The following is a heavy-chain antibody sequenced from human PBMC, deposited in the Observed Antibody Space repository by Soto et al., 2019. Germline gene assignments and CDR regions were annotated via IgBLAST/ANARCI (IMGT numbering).Heavy chain of an antibody. CDR2: IVVGSGNT. Sequence: QMQLVQSGPEVKKPGTSVKVSCKASGFTFTSSAVQWVLQARGQRLEWIGWIVVGSGNTNYAQKFQERFTITRDMSTSTAYMELSSLRSEDTAVYYCAAVRWTYLGMDVWGQGTTVTVSS. D-gene: IGHD5-12*01. J-gene: IGHJ6*02. CDR3: AAVRWTYLGMDV. V-gene: IGHV1-58*01. CDR1: GFTFTSSA.